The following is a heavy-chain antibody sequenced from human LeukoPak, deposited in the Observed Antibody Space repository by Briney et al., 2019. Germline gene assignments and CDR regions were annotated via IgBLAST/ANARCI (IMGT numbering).Heavy chain of an antibody. CDR1: GGSFSGYY. CDR3: ARQAAGDGYYFDY. Sequence: SETLSLTCAVYGGSFSGYYWSWIRQPPGKGLEWIGSIYYSGSTYYNPSLKSRVTISVDTSKNQFSLKLSSVTAADTAVYYCARQAAGDGYYFDYWGQGTLVTVSS. J-gene: IGHJ4*02. D-gene: IGHD6-13*01. V-gene: IGHV4-34*01. CDR2: IYYSGST.